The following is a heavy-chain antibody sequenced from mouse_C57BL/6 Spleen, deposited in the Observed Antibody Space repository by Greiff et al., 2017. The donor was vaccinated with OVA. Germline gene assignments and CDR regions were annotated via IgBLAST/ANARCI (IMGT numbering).Heavy chain of an antibody. D-gene: IGHD2-1*01. CDR2: IYPSDSET. CDR3: ARALYGNWDGDY. J-gene: IGHJ2*01. CDR1: GYTFTSYW. Sequence: QVQLQQPGAELVRPGSSVKLSCKASGYTFTSYWMDWVKQRPGQGLEWIGNIYPSDSETHYNQKFKDKATLTVDKSSSTAYMQLSSLTSEDSAVYYCARALYGNWDGDYWGQGTTLTVSS. V-gene: IGHV1-61*01.